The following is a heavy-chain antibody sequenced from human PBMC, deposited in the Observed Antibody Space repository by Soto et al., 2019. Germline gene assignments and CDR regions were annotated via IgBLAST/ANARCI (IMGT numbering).Heavy chain of an antibody. CDR1: GFSFSTYS. CDR3: ARGGSSSDNGMDV. CDR2: ISSRSYTI. V-gene: IGHV3-48*02. J-gene: IGHJ6*02. D-gene: IGHD6-6*01. Sequence: EVQLVESGGGLVQPGGSLRLSCAASGFSFSTYSMNWVRQAPGKGLEWVSYISSRSYTIYYVDSVKGRFTISRDNAKNSLYLQMNSLRDEDTAVYYCARGGSSSDNGMDVWGQVATGTVSS.